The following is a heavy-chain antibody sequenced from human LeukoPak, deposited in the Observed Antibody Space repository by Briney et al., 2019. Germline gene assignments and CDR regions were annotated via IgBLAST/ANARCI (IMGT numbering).Heavy chain of an antibody. J-gene: IGHJ4*02. Sequence: ASVKVSRKASGYTFTSYGISWVRQAPGQGLEWMGWISAGNGNTKYSQKFQGRVTITRDTSASTAYMELSSLRSEDTAVYYCARAAYGDYDFDYWGQGTLVTVSS. CDR1: GYTFTSYG. CDR2: ISAGNGNT. V-gene: IGHV1-18*01. D-gene: IGHD4-17*01. CDR3: ARAAYGDYDFDY.